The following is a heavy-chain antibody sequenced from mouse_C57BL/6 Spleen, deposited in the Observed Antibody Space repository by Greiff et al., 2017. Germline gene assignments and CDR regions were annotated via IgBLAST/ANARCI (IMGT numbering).Heavy chain of an antibody. Sequence: VQLKESGPGLVKPSQSLSLTCSVTGYSITSGYYWNWIRQFPGNKLEWMGYISYDGSNNYNPSLKNRISITRDTSRNQFFRKLNSVTTEDTATYYCARGDDYYGSSSYFDYWGQGTTLTVSS. CDR2: ISYDGSN. CDR1: GYSITSGYY. V-gene: IGHV3-6*01. J-gene: IGHJ2*01. CDR3: ARGDDYYGSSSYFDY. D-gene: IGHD1-1*01.